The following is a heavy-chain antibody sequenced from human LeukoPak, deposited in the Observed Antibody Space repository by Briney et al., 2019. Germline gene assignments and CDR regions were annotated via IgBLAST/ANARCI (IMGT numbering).Heavy chain of an antibody. CDR3: AKIEGKYQLANVPDH. D-gene: IGHD2-2*01. V-gene: IGHV3-30*02. CDR2: IRYDGNKK. CDR1: GFTFSTYG. J-gene: IGHJ4*02. Sequence: PGGSLRLSCAASGFTFSTYGMHWVRQAPGKGLEWVAFIRYDGNKKYYADFVKGRFTISRVNSKNTLYLHMNSLRTEDTAVYYCAKIEGKYQLANVPDHWGQGTLVTVSS.